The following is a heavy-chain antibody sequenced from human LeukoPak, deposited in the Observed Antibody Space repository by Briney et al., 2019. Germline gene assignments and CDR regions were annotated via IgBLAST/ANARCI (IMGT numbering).Heavy chain of an antibody. D-gene: IGHD3-3*01. CDR3: ARHGDYYYYMDV. Sequence: SETLSLTCTVSGGSISSYYWSWIRQPPGKGLEWIGYIYYSGSTDYNSSLKSRVTMSVDTSKNQFSLKLSSVTAADTAVYYCARHGDYYYYMDVWGKGTTVTISS. CDR1: GGSISSYY. V-gene: IGHV4-59*08. CDR2: IYYSGST. J-gene: IGHJ6*03.